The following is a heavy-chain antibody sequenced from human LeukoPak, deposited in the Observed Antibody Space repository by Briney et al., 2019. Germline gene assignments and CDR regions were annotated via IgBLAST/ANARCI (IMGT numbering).Heavy chain of an antibody. CDR1: GGTFSSYA. V-gene: IGHV1-18*01. Sequence: ASVKGSCKASGGTFSSYAISWVRQAPGQGLEWMGWISAYNGNTNYAQKLQGRVTMTTDTPTRTAYMELRILRSDDTAVYYCARDSMVATNGLVYWGQGTLVTVSS. CDR2: ISAYNGNT. J-gene: IGHJ4*02. CDR3: ARDSMVATNGLVY. D-gene: IGHD5-12*01.